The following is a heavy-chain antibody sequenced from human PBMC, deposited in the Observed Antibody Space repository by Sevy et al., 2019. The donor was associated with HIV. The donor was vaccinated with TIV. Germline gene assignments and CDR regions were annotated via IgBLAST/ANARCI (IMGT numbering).Heavy chain of an antibody. CDR1: GFSFSSYG. CDR2: ISYDGNNK. J-gene: IGHJ6*02. CDR3: AKDIGAAAEGYYYFYALDV. Sequence: GGSLRLSCAASGFSFSSYGMHWVRQAPGKGLEWVAVISYDGNNKYYADSVKGRFTISRDNSKSTLYLQMNSLRVEDMAVYYCAKDIGAAAEGYYYFYALDVWGQGTTVTVSS. D-gene: IGHD6-13*01. V-gene: IGHV3-30*18.